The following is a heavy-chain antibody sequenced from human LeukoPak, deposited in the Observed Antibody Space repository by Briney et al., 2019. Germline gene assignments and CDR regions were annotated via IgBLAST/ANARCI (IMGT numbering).Heavy chain of an antibody. D-gene: IGHD2-15*01. Sequence: PSETLSLTCAVYGGSFSGYYWSCIRQPPGKGLEWIGEINHSGSTNYNPSLKSRVTISVDTSKNQFSLKLSSVTAADTAVYYCARAAYCSGGSCYYNYYGMDVWGKGTTVTVSS. CDR1: GGSFSGYY. CDR2: INHSGST. V-gene: IGHV4-34*01. J-gene: IGHJ6*04. CDR3: ARAAYCSGGSCYYNYYGMDV.